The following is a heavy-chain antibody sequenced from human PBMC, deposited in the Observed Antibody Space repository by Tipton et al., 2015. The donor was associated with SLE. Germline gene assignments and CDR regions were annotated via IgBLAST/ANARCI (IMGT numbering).Heavy chain of an antibody. CDR3: ARAKLGTRVAFDI. Sequence: TLSLTCAVYGGFFSGYYWSWIRQPPGKGLEWIGSIYHSGSTYYNPSLNSRVTISVDMSKNHISLKLSSVTAADTALYYCARAKLGTRVAFDIWGQGTMVTVSS. J-gene: IGHJ3*02. CDR2: IYHSGST. V-gene: IGHV4-34*01. CDR1: GGFFSGYY. D-gene: IGHD7-27*01.